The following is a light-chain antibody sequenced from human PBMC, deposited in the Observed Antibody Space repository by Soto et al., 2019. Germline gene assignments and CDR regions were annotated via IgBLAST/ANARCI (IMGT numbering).Light chain of an antibody. CDR3: SSYTSTSTRV. Sequence: QSVLTQPASVSGSPGQSITISRTGTSSDVGGYNYVSWYQQHPGKAPKLMIYDVSNRPSGVSNRFSGSKSGNTASLTISGLQAADEADYYCSSYTSTSTRVFGTGTKVTVL. J-gene: IGLJ1*01. CDR1: SSDVGGYNY. V-gene: IGLV2-14*01. CDR2: DVS.